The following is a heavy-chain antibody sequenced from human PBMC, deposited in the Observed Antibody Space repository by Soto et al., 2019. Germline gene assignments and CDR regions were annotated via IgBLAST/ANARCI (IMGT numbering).Heavy chain of an antibody. CDR1: GFTFSNAW. CDR2: IKSKTDGGTT. V-gene: IGHV3-15*01. D-gene: IGHD3-16*02. Sequence: GGSLRLSCAASGFTFSNAWMSWVRQAPGKGLEWVGRIKSKTDGGTTDYAAPVKGRFTISRDDSKNTLYLQMNSLKTEDTAVYYCTTQEAYDYIWGSYRHDYWGQGTLVTVSS. J-gene: IGHJ4*02. CDR3: TTQEAYDYIWGSYRHDY.